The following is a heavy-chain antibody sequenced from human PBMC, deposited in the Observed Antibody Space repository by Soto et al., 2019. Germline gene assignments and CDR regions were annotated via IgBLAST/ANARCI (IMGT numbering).Heavy chain of an antibody. Sequence: QVQVVESGGGVVQPGRSLRLSCAASGFTFSSYAIHWVRQAPGKGLEWVAVISYDGSNKYYADSVKGRFTISRDNSKNTLYLQMNRLRVEDTAVYYWAREGRLGSGFDYWGQGTLVTVSS. J-gene: IGHJ4*02. D-gene: IGHD6-25*01. CDR2: ISYDGSNK. CDR3: AREGRLGSGFDY. CDR1: GFTFSSYA. V-gene: IGHV3-30-3*01.